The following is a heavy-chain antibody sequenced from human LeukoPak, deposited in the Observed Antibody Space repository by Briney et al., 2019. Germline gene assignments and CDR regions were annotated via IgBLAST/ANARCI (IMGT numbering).Heavy chain of an antibody. CDR3: AGGSTAMGDY. J-gene: IGHJ4*02. CDR1: GGSFSGYY. V-gene: IGHV4-34*01. CDR2: INHSGST. Sequence: SETLSLTCAVYGGSFSGYYWSWIRQPPGKGLEWIGEINHSGSTNYNPSLKSRVTISVDTSKNQFSLKLSSVTAADTAVYYCAGGSTAMGDYWGQGTLVTVSS. D-gene: IGHD5-18*01.